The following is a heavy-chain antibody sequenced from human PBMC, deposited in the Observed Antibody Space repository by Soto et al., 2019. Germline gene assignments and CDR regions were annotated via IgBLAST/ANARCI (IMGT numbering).Heavy chain of an antibody. J-gene: IGHJ4*02. CDR2: IYHSGST. CDR3: ARVPNYYDSRAGLYYFDY. D-gene: IGHD3-22*01. V-gene: IGHV4-38-2*01. CDR1: GYSISSGYY. Sequence: PSETLSLTCAVSGYSISSGYYWGWIRQPPGKGLEWIGSIYHSGSTYYNPSLKSRVTISVDTSKNQFSLKLSSVTAADTAVYYCARVPNYYDSRAGLYYFDYWGQGXLLPVYS.